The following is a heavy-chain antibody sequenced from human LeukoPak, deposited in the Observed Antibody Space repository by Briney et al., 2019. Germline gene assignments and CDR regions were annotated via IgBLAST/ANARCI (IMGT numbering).Heavy chain of an antibody. CDR3: ARTRWGLYYFDY. J-gene: IGHJ4*02. V-gene: IGHV3-33*01. CDR2: IWYDGSNK. CDR1: GFTFSSYG. Sequence: PGGSLRLSCAASGFTFSSYGMHWVRPAPGKGLEWVAVIWYDGSNKYYADSVKGRFTISRDNSKNTLYLQMNSLRAEDTAVYYCARTRWGLYYFDYWGQGTLVTVSS. D-gene: IGHD1-26*01.